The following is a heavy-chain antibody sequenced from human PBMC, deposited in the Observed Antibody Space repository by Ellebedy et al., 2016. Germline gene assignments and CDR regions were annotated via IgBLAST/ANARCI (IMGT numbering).Heavy chain of an antibody. Sequence: GESLKISXAASGFTFSSYSMNWVRQAPGKGLEWVSSISSSSSYIYYADSVKGRFTISRDNAKNSLYLQMNSLRAEDTAVYYCARCGDNYDILTGYLYYYYGMDVWGQGTTVTVSS. CDR1: GFTFSSYS. CDR2: ISSSSSYI. CDR3: ARCGDNYDILTGYLYYYYGMDV. D-gene: IGHD3-9*01. V-gene: IGHV3-21*01. J-gene: IGHJ6*02.